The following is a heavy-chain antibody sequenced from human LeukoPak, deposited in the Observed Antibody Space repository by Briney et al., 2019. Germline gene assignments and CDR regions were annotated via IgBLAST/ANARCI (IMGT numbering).Heavy chain of an antibody. J-gene: IGHJ4*02. D-gene: IGHD4-23*01. CDR3: ARHFTVVTWQAGYYFDY. CDR1: GGSFSGYY. CDR2: IYYSGST. V-gene: IGHV4-39*01. Sequence: PSETLSLTCAVYGGSFSGYYWGWIRQPPGKGLEWIGSIYYSGSTYYNPSLKSRVTISVDTSKNQSSLKLSSVTAADTAVYYCARHFTVVTWQAGYYFDYWGQGTLVTVSS.